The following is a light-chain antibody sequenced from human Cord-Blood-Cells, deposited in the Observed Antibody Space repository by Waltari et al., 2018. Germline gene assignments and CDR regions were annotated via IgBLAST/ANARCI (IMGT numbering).Light chain of an antibody. CDR3: QQYGSAPLT. J-gene: IGKJ4*01. CDR2: CAS. V-gene: IGKV3-20*01. CDR1: QSVSRSY. Sequence: VLTLSPRTLSLSPGERATLSCRASQSVSRSYVAGYHQKPGHAPRLPIYCASSRATVTPDRFSGSGSGTDFTLTISRLDPEDFAVYYCQQYGSAPLTFGGGTTVEIK.